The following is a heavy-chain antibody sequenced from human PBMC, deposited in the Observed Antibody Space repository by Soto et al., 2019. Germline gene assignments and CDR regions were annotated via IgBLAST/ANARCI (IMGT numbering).Heavy chain of an antibody. CDR1: GGTFSSYA. J-gene: IGHJ5*02. CDR2: IIPIFGTA. V-gene: IGHV1-69*13. Sequence: GASVKVSCKASGGTFSSYAISWVRQAPGQGLEWMGGIIPIFGTANYAQKFQGRVTITADESTSTAYMEPSSLKASDTAMYYCARHDIPHYDSSGYGPWGQGTLVTVSS. CDR3: ARHDIPHYDSSGYGP. D-gene: IGHD3-22*01.